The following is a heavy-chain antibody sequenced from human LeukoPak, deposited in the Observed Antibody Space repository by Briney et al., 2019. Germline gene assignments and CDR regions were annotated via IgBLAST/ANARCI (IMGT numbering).Heavy chain of an antibody. Sequence: GGSLRLSCAASGFTFSSYSMNWVRQAPGKGLEWVSSISSSSSYIYYADSVKGRFTISRDNAKNSLYLQMNSLRAEDTAVYYCARVVNGGGAFVIWGQGTMVTVSS. J-gene: IGHJ3*02. CDR2: ISSSSSYI. CDR1: GFTFSSYS. D-gene: IGHD3-16*01. CDR3: ARVVNGGGAFVI. V-gene: IGHV3-21*01.